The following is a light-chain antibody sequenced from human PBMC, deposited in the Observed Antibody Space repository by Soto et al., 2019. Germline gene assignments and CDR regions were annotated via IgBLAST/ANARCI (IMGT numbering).Light chain of an antibody. J-gene: IGLJ6*01. CDR2: EVS. Sequence: QSALTQPASVSGSPGQSITISCTGSSNDVGGYNYVSWYQQHPGQAPKLIIYEVSDRPSGVSPRFAGSKSGNTASLTISGLQVEDEADYYCTSYNRTPPNVFGSGTKLTVL. V-gene: IGLV2-14*01. CDR3: TSYNRTPPNV. CDR1: SNDVGGYNY.